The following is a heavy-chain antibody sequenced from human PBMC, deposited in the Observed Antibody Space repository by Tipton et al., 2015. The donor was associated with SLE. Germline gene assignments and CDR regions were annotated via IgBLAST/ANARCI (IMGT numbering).Heavy chain of an antibody. CDR2: ISSLGETT. Sequence: SLRLSCATSGFTFTWHEFIWVRQAPGKGLEWVSYISSLGETTYYADSVRGRFIISRDNAKNSLHLQMNGLGAEDTALYFCARALSSGIEGGIDYWGQGTLITVS. V-gene: IGHV3-48*03. CDR3: ARALSSGIEGGIDY. J-gene: IGHJ4*02. CDR1: GFTFTWHE. D-gene: IGHD2/OR15-2a*01.